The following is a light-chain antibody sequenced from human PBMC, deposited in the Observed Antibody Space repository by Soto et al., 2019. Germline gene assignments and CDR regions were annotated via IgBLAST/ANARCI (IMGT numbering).Light chain of an antibody. CDR1: SSNIGNNY. CDR2: DNN. V-gene: IGLV1-51*01. Sequence: QSVLTQPPSGSAAPGQKVTISCSGSSSNIGNNYVSWYQQLPGTAPKLLIYDNNKRPSGIPDRFSGSKSGTSATLGITGLQTGDEADYYGGTWDSSRSAVVFGGGTKLTVL. CDR3: GTWDSSRSAVV. J-gene: IGLJ2*01.